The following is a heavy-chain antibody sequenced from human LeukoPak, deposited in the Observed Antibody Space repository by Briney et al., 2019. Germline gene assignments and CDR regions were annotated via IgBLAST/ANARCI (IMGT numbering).Heavy chain of an antibody. CDR1: GFTFSSYS. Sequence: GGSLRLSCAASGFTFSSYSMNWVRQAPGKGLEWVSYISSSTSTIFYADSVKGRFTISRDNAKNSLYLQMNSLRAEDTAVYYCARDQGVGRWDYWGQGTLVTVSS. J-gene: IGHJ4*02. D-gene: IGHD2-15*01. CDR2: ISSSTSTI. CDR3: ARDQGVGRWDY. V-gene: IGHV3-48*04.